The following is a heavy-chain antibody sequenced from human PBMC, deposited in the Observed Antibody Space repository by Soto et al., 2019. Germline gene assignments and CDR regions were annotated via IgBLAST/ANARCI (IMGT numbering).Heavy chain of an antibody. CDR3: TTDPVTMIVVVPSSG. V-gene: IGHV4-30-2*01. CDR2: IYHSGST. J-gene: IGHJ4*02. D-gene: IGHD3-22*01. Sequence: SETLSLTCAVSGDSISRGGYSWSWIRQPPGKGLEWIGYIYHSGSTYYNPSLKSRVTISVDRSKNQFSLKLSSVTAADTAVYYCTTDPVTMIVVVPSSGWGQGTLVTVSS. CDR1: GDSISRGGYS.